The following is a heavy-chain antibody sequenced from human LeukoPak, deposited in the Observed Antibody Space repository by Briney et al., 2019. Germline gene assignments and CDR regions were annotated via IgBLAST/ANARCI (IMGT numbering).Heavy chain of an antibody. D-gene: IGHD2-2*01. CDR1: GGSISSGGYC. J-gene: IGHJ6*02. Sequence: SQTLSLTCTVSGGSISSGGYCWSWIRQHPGKGLEWIGYIYYSGSTYYNPSLKSRVTISVDTSKNQFSLKLSSVTAADTAVYYCARVGYCSSTSCYDDYYYHGMDVWGQGTTVTVSS. CDR3: ARVGYCSSTSCYDDYYYHGMDV. CDR2: IYYSGST. V-gene: IGHV4-31*03.